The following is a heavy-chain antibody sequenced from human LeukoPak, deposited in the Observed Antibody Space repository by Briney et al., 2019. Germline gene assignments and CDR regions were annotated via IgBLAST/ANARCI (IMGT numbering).Heavy chain of an antibody. Sequence: GGSLRLSCAASGFTFRRYWISWVRQAPAKGPGGVANIKQDGSEKYYVDSARGRFTISRYNAKNSLYLQMNSLRAEDTAVYYCARDYSDYWGQGTLVTVSS. D-gene: IGHD4-11*01. V-gene: IGHV3-7*01. J-gene: IGHJ4*02. CDR3: ARDYSDY. CDR2: IKQDGSEK. CDR1: GFTFRRYW.